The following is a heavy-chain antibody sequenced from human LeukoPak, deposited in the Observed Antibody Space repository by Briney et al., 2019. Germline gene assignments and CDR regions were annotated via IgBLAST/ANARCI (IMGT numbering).Heavy chain of an antibody. CDR2: MNPNSGNT. CDR3: ARDPASHYGDYQTFDY. CDR1: GYTFTSYD. Sequence: GASVKVSCKASGYTFTSYDINWVRQATGQGLEWMGWMNPNSGNTGYAQKFQGRVTMTRNTSISTAYMELSSLRSEDTAVYYCARDPASHYGDYQTFDYWGQGTLVTVSS. V-gene: IGHV1-8*01. J-gene: IGHJ4*02. D-gene: IGHD4-17*01.